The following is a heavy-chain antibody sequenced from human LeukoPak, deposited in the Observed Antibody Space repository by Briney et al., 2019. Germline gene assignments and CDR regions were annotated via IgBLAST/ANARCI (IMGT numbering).Heavy chain of an antibody. V-gene: IGHV3-30*18. J-gene: IGHJ4*02. D-gene: IGHD2-15*01. Sequence: GSLRLSCAASGFSVSNKYMSWVRQAPGKGLEWVAVISYDGSNRYYADSVNGRFTISRDNSKNTLYLQMNSLRAEDTAVYYCANIPEEVVAATGTGHFDYWGQGTLVTVSS. CDR3: ANIPEEVVAATGTGHFDY. CDR1: GFSVSNKY. CDR2: ISYDGSNR.